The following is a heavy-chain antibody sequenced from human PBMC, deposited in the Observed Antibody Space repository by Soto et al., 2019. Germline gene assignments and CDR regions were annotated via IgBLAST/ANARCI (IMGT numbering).Heavy chain of an antibody. D-gene: IGHD2-8*02. Sequence: LSLSCAASGFPCGSYDMTWVRQAPGKGLEWVSTILVDGRTFYVDSVKGRFTISRDNSRNAVYLQMNSLTAGDTALCYCAKATATGGGAFDFCGQGTMVTVSS. CDR3: AKATATGGGAFDF. CDR2: ILVDGRT. CDR1: GFPCGSYD. V-gene: IGHV3-23*01. J-gene: IGHJ3*01.